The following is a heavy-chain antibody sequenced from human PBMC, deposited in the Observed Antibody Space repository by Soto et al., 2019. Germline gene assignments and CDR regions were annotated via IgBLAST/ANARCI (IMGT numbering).Heavy chain of an antibody. D-gene: IGHD5-18*01. J-gene: IGHJ4*02. CDR2: IYTSGAT. Sequence: SETLSLTCSVSGSSFSNFYWSWIRQSAGKGLEWIGRIYTSGATSYNPSLKSRVTMSVDTSETQMSLNLRSVTAADTAVYYCARGGIQLSYAFDYWGQGILVTVSS. CDR1: GSSFSNFY. V-gene: IGHV4-4*07. CDR3: ARGGIQLSYAFDY.